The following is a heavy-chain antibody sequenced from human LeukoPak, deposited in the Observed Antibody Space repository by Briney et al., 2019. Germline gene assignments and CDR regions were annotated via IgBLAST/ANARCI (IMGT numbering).Heavy chain of an antibody. CDR2: INPNSGST. V-gene: IGHV1-2*02. Sequence: ASVKVSCKASGYTFTDYNIHWVRQAPGQGLDGMGWINPNSGSTNSAQRFQGRVTMTRDTSIGTAYMELSRLRSDDTAMYYCARTGRDWNNFDYWGQGTLVAVSS. CDR3: ARTGRDWNNFDY. D-gene: IGHD1-1*01. J-gene: IGHJ4*02. CDR1: GYTFTDYN.